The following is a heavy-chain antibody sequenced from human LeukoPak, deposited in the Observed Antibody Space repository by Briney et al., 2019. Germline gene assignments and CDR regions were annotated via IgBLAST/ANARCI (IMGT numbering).Heavy chain of an antibody. Sequence: GSLRLSCSASGFTFSDYYLSLIRQAPGKGPEVVSYISSSGSTIYYADSVKGRFTISRDNAMNSLYLQMNSLRAEDTAVYYCARLIAVLYYFDYWGQGTLVTVSP. J-gene: IGHJ4*02. CDR2: ISSSGSTI. CDR1: GFTFSDYY. V-gene: IGHV3-11*04. CDR3: ARLIAVLYYFDY. D-gene: IGHD6-19*01.